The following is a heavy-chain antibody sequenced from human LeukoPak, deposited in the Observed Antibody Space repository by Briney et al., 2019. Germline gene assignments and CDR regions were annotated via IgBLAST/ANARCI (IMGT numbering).Heavy chain of an antibody. CDR1: GYTFTSYG. CDR3: ARGRYYDSSGYYPQPSDAFDI. CDR2: ISAYNGNT. D-gene: IGHD3-22*01. V-gene: IGHV1-18*01. J-gene: IGHJ3*02. Sequence: ASVKVSCKASGYTFTSYGISWVRQAPGQGLEWMGWISAYNGNTNYAQKLQGRVTMTTDTSTSTAYMELRSLRSDDTAVYYCARGRYYDSSGYYPQPSDAFDIWGQGTMVTVSS.